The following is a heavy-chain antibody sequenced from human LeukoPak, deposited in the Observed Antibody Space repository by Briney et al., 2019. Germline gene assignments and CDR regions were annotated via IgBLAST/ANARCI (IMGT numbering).Heavy chain of an antibody. CDR1: GASIISSSYF. V-gene: IGHV4-39*01. CDR3: ARLTTNFDY. CDR2: ISHTRST. J-gene: IGHJ4*02. Sequence: PSETLSLPCTVSGASIISSSYFWGWIRQPPGKGLEWIGSISHTRSTYYNPSLKSRVTISVDTSKNQFSLNLTSVTAADTAVYYCARLTTNFDYWGQGTLVTVSS. D-gene: IGHD4-11*01.